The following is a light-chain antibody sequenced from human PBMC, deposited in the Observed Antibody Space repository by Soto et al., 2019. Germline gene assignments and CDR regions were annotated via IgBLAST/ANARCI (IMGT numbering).Light chain of an antibody. CDR3: QSYDSSLSGYV. V-gene: IGLV1-40*01. J-gene: IGLJ1*01. CDR2: GNS. Sequence: QSVLTQPPSVSEAPRQRVTISCSGSSSNIGNNAVNWYQQLPGKAPKLLMYGNSNRPSGVPDRFSGSKSGTSASLAITGLQAEDEADYYCQSYDSSLSGYVFGTGTKLTVL. CDR1: SSNIGNNA.